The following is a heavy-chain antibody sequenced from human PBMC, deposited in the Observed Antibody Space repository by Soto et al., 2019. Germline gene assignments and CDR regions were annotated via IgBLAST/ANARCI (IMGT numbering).Heavy chain of an antibody. CDR3: ARSHSYYYDSSGYYYPGYFDY. D-gene: IGHD3-22*01. J-gene: IGHJ4*02. CDR2: IYHSGST. Sequence: SETLSLTCAVSGVSISSSTWWSWVRQPPGKGLEWIGEIYHSGSTNYNPSLKSRVTISVDKSKNQFSLKLSSVTAADTAVYYCARSHSYYYDSSGYYYPGYFDYWGQGTLVTVS. CDR1: GVSISSSTW. V-gene: IGHV4-4*02.